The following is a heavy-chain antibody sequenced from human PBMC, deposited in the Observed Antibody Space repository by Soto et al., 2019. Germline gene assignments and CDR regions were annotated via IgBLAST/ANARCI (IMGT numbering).Heavy chain of an antibody. CDR1: GFTFSSYG. CDR3: ARSQYSSSWYPFDY. J-gene: IGHJ4*02. Sequence: QVQLVESGGGVVQPGRSLGLSCAASGFTFSSYGMHWVRQAPGKGLEWVAVIYYDGSNKYYADSVKGRFTISRDNSKNTLYLQMNSLRAEDTAVYYCARSQYSSSWYPFDYWGQETLVTVSS. D-gene: IGHD6-13*01. CDR2: IYYDGSNK. V-gene: IGHV3-33*01.